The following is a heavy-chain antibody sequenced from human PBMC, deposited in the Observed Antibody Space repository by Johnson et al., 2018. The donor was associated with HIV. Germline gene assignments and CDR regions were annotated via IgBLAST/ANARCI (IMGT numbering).Heavy chain of an antibody. CDR3: AKVRSKPWGDAFDI. D-gene: IGHD3-16*01. J-gene: IGHJ3*02. CDR1: GFTFDDYA. Sequence: VQLVESGGGLVQPGRSLRLSCAASGFTFDDYAMHWVRQAPGKGLEWVSAIGTAGDTYYPGSVKGRFTISRENAKNSLYLQMNSLRAEDTAVYYCAKVRSKPWGDAFDIWGQGTMVTVSS. V-gene: IGHV3-13*01. CDR2: IGTAGDT.